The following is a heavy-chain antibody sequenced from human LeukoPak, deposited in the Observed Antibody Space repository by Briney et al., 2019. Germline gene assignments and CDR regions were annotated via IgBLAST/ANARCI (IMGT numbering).Heavy chain of an antibody. CDR2: IYYSGST. J-gene: IGHJ4*02. V-gene: IGHV4-59*01. CDR1: GGSTSGFY. CDR3: ASRKWETADFDY. Sequence: SETLSLTCTVSGGSTSGFYWSWIRQPSGKGLEWIGYIYYSGSTKYNPSLKSRVTISVDTSKNQFSLKLSSVTAADTAVYYCASRKWETADFDYWGQGTLVTVSS. D-gene: IGHD1-26*01.